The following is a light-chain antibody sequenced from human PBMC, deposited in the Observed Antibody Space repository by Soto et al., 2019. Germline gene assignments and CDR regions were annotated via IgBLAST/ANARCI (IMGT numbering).Light chain of an antibody. V-gene: IGLV2-23*02. CDR2: EVS. CDR3: CSYAGSSTFYV. J-gene: IGLJ1*01. Sequence: QSALTQPASVSGSPGQSITISCTGTSSDVGSYNLVSWYQQHPGKAPKLMIYEVSKRPSGVSNRFSGFKSGNTASLTISGLQGEDEADYYCCSYAGSSTFYVFGTGTKLTVL. CDR1: SSDVGSYNL.